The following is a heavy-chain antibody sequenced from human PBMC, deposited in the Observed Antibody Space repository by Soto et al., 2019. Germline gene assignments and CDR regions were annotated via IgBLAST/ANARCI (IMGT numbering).Heavy chain of an antibody. D-gene: IGHD1-1*01. V-gene: IGHV4-39*01. J-gene: IGHJ4*02. CDR1: GGSIKSVTYY. CDR3: ARHGRAGYGNFDY. Sequence: PAETLSLTYTFSGGSIKSVTYYWGWIRQPPGKGLEWIGSIYYSGSTYYNPSLKSRVTISVDTSKNQFSLQLSSVTAADTAVYYCARHGRAGYGNFDYWGQGTLVT. CDR2: IYYSGST.